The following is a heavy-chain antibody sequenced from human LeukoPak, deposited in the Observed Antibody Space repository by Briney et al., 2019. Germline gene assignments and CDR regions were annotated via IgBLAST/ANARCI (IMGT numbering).Heavy chain of an antibody. Sequence: SETLSLTCAVYGGSFSGYYWSWIRQPPGKGLEWIGEINHSGSTNYNPSLKSRVTISVDTSKNQFSLKLSSVTAADTAVYYCARDHNSGPDYWGQGTLVTASS. J-gene: IGHJ4*02. V-gene: IGHV4-34*01. CDR2: INHSGST. D-gene: IGHD1-1*01. CDR1: GGSFSGYY. CDR3: ARDHNSGPDY.